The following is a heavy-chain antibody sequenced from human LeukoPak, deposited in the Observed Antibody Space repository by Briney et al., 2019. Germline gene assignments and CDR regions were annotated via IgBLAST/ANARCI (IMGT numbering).Heavy chain of an antibody. Sequence: SEALSLTCTVSSGSISTSNYYWGWVRQPPGKALEWIGNIFYTGSTYYSPSLKSRVTISLDTSRNQFSLRLNSVTAADTAVYYCAQNLGDYWGQGTLVTVSS. V-gene: IGHV4-39*07. J-gene: IGHJ4*02. CDR3: AQNLGDY. D-gene: IGHD2/OR15-2a*01. CDR2: IFYTGST. CDR1: SGSISTSNYY.